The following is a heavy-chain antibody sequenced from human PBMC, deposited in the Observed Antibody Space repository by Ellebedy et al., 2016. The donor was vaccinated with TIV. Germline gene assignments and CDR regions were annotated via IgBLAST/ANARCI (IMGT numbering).Heavy chain of an antibody. CDR3: ARDRIVGSSSPYYNGMDV. CDR1: GYTFTAHY. J-gene: IGHJ6*02. V-gene: IGHV1-46*01. D-gene: IGHD1-26*01. Sequence: AASVKVSCKASGYTFTAHYLYWVRQAPGQRLQWMGVIDPSGGSTDYAQKFQGRVTMTRDTSTSTVYMELSSLRSDDTAVYYCARDRIVGSSSPYYNGMDVWGQGTTVTVSS. CDR2: IDPSGGST.